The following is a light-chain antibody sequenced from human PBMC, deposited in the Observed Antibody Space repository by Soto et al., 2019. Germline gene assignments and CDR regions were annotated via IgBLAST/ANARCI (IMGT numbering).Light chain of an antibody. CDR3: QQYNPYSRT. Sequence: DIQMTQSPSTLSGSVGDRVTITCRASQTISSWLAWYQQKPGKAPKLLIYKASTLKSGVPSRFSGSGSGTDFTLTISSLQRDDFAIYYCQQYNPYSRTFGQGPRWIS. CDR2: KAS. CDR1: QTISSW. J-gene: IGKJ1*01. V-gene: IGKV1-5*03.